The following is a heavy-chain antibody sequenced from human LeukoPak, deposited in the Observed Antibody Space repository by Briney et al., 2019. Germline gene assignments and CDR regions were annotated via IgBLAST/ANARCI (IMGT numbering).Heavy chain of an antibody. J-gene: IGHJ3*02. Sequence: GGSLRLSCAASGFTFSSYGMHWVRQAPGKGLEWVAFIRYDGSNKYYADSVKGRFTISRDNSKNTLYLQMNSLRAEDTAVYYCAKDIVLITPEAFDIWGQGTVVTVSS. CDR3: AKDIVLITPEAFDI. D-gene: IGHD2-8*01. CDR1: GFTFSSYG. V-gene: IGHV3-30*02. CDR2: IRYDGSNK.